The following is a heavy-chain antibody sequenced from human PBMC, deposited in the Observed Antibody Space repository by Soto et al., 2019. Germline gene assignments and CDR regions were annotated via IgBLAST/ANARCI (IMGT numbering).Heavy chain of an antibody. V-gene: IGHV1-69*01. Sequence: QVQLVQSGAEVKKPGSSVKVSCKASGGTFSSSAISWVRQAPVQGLEWMGGIIPIFGTANYAQKFQGRVTITADESTSTAYMELSSLRSEDTAVYYCARDIVVVPAAPPSWFDPWGQGTLVTVSS. J-gene: IGHJ5*02. D-gene: IGHD2-2*01. CDR2: IIPIFGTA. CDR3: ARDIVVVPAAPPSWFDP. CDR1: GGTFSSSA.